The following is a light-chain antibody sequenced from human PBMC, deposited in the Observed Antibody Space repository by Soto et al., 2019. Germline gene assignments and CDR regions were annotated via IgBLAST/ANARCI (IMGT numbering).Light chain of an antibody. V-gene: IGLV2-23*01. CDR2: EGS. CDR3: CSYAGSSTDVV. Sequence: QSALTQPASVSGSPGQSITISCTGTSIDVGSYNLVSWYQQHPGKAPKLMIYEGSKRPSGVSNRFSGSKSGNTASLTISGLQAEDEADYYCCSYAGSSTDVVFGGGTQQTVL. CDR1: SIDVGSYNL. J-gene: IGLJ2*01.